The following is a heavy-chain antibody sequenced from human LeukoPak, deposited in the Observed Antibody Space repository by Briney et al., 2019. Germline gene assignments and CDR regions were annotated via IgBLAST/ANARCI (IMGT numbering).Heavy chain of an antibody. D-gene: IGHD6-6*01. Sequence: GESLKISCKGSGYSFTSYWIGWVRQMPGKGLEWMGIIYPGDSDTRYSPSFQGQVTISADKSISTAYLRWSSLKASDTAMYYCASLRIAARLPDAFDIWGQGTMVTVSS. J-gene: IGHJ3*02. CDR2: IYPGDSDT. V-gene: IGHV5-51*01. CDR3: ASLRIAARLPDAFDI. CDR1: GYSFTSYW.